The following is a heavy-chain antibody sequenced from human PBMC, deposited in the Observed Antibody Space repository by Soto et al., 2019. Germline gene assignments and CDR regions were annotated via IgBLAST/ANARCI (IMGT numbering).Heavy chain of an antibody. Sequence: QVQLVQSGAEVKKPGSSVKVSCKASGGTFSSYTISWVRQAPGQGLEWMGRIIPILGIANYAQKFQGRVTITPDKSTSTAYMELSSLRSEDTAVYYCARDPYYGDYGGYWGQGTLVTVSS. J-gene: IGHJ4*02. CDR3: ARDPYYGDYGGY. D-gene: IGHD4-17*01. CDR2: IIPILGIA. CDR1: GGTFSSYT. V-gene: IGHV1-69*08.